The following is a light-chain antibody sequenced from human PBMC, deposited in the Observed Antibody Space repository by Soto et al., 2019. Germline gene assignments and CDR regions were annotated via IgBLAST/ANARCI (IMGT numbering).Light chain of an antibody. CDR1: NSDIGGYNY. CDR2: DVS. J-gene: IGLJ2*01. V-gene: IGLV2-14*01. CDR3: SSYTRSSTRV. Sequence: QSALTQPASVSGSPGQSITISCTGTNSDIGGYNYVSWYQQHPGKAPKTMIYDVSNRPSGVSNRFSGSKSGNTASLTISGLQGEDEADYYCSSYTRSSTRVFGGGTKLTVL.